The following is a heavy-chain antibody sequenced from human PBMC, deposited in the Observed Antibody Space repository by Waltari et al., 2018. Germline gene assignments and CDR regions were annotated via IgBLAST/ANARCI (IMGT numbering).Heavy chain of an antibody. J-gene: IGHJ4*02. V-gene: IGHV3-30*02. Sequence: QVNLVESGGGVVQPGGSLRLPCSPAGFPFSNFGMHWVRQAPGKGLEWVALIWFDGSDKVYADSVRGRFTISRDNSARTLYLDMDSLRLDDTAMYYCAKDAFGNTYLDFWGQGTLVTVSS. CDR2: IWFDGSDK. CDR1: GFPFSNFG. D-gene: IGHD2-2*02. CDR3: AKDAFGNTYLDF.